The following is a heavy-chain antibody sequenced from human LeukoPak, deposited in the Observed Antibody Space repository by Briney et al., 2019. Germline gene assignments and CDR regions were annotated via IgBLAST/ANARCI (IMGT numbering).Heavy chain of an antibody. CDR2: INHSGST. CDR3: ARGHPYYDYVWGSYRYFDY. D-gene: IGHD3-16*02. J-gene: IGHJ4*02. V-gene: IGHV4-34*01. CDR1: GGSISSGGYS. Sequence: SETLSLTCAVSGGSISSGGYSWSWIRQPPGKGLEWIGEINHSGSTNYNPSLKSRATISVDTSKNQFSLKLSSVTAADTAVYYCARGHPYYDYVWGSYRYFDYWGQGTLVTVSS.